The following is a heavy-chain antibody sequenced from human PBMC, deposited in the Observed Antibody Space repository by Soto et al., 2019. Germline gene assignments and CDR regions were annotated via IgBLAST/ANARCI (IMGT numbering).Heavy chain of an antibody. CDR3: ARPLWRDDYNWGYFDL. CDR1: GFTFSSYA. Sequence: QVQLVESGGGVVQPGRSLRLSCAASGFTFSSYAMHWVRQAPGKGLEWVAVISSDGSNKYYEDSVKGRFTISRDNSKNTLYLQMNSLRAEDTAVYYCARPLWRDDYNWGYFDLWGRGTLVTVSS. V-gene: IGHV3-30-3*01. J-gene: IGHJ2*01. D-gene: IGHD4-4*01. CDR2: ISSDGSNK.